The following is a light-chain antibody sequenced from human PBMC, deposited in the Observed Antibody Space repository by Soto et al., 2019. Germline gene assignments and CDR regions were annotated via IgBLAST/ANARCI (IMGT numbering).Light chain of an antibody. CDR1: QDITNF. CDR3: QQYDVLPWT. CDR2: VAS. Sequence: DLPMTQSPSSLSASVGDRVTITCQASQDITNFLNWYQQKPGIAPKLLIYVASNLETGVPSRFSGSGSGTDFSFTISSLQPEDIATYYCQQYDVLPWTFGQGTTVEVK. V-gene: IGKV1-33*01. J-gene: IGKJ1*01.